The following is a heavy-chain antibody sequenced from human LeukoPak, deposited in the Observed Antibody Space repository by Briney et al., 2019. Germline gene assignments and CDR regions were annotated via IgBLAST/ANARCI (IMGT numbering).Heavy chain of an antibody. CDR3: ARGRGYSYGDPFDY. D-gene: IGHD5-18*01. CDR1: GFTFSSYS. CDR2: ISSTISSI. J-gene: IGHJ4*02. V-gene: IGHV3-21*01. Sequence: GGSLRLSCAASGFTFSSYSMNWVRQAPGMGLEWVSSISSTISSIFYADSVKGRFTVSRDNAKNSLYLQMNSLRADDTAVYYCARGRGYSYGDPFDYWGQGTLVTVSS.